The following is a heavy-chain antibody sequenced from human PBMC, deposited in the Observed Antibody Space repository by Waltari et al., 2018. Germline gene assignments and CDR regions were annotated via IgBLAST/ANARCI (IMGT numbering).Heavy chain of an antibody. CDR2: IYYSGST. D-gene: IGHD6-19*01. CDR1: GGSISSSSYY. CDR3: AIAYSSGWYGDQYYFDY. J-gene: IGHJ4*02. Sequence: QLQLQESGPGLVKPSATLSLTCTVSGGSISSSSYYLGWIRQPPRKGLEWIGSIYYSGSTYYNPSLQSRVTISVDTSKNQFSRKLSSVTAADTAVYYCAIAYSSGWYGDQYYFDYWGQGTLVTVSS. V-gene: IGHV4-39*07.